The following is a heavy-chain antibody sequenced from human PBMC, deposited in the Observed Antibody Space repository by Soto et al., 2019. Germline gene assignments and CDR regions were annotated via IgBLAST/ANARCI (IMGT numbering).Heavy chain of an antibody. D-gene: IGHD6-6*01. CDR2: IIPIFGTA. J-gene: IGHJ5*02. CDR3: ARSGSSIAARHYWFDP. CDR1: GGTFSSYA. V-gene: IGHV1-69*01. Sequence: QVQLVQSGAEVKKPGSSVKVSCKASGGTFSSYAISWVRQAPGQGLEWMGGIIPIFGTANYAQKFQGRVTITADESTSTAYLELSSLRSEDTAVYYCARSGSSIAARHYWFDPWGQGTLVTVSS.